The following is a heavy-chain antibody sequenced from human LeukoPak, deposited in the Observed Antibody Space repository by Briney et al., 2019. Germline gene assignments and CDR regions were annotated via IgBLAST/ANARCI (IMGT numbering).Heavy chain of an antibody. CDR1: GFTFSSYG. D-gene: IGHD2-2*01. CDR3: ARLQGIVVVPAAMREGYGMDV. Sequence: GGSLRLSCAASGFTFSSYGMHWVRQAPGKGLEWVAVISYDGSNKYYADSVKGRFTISRDNSKNTLYLQMNSLRAEDTAVYYCARLQGIVVVPAAMREGYGMDVWGQGTTVTVSS. J-gene: IGHJ6*02. CDR2: ISYDGSNK. V-gene: IGHV3-30*03.